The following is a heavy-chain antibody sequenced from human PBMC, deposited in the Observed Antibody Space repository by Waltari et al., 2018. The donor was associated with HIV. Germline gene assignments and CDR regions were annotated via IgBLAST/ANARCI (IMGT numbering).Heavy chain of an antibody. V-gene: IGHV3-48*04. Sequence: EVELVGSGGGLVNPGGSLRLACLCPAVTITPPGLNWVRQAPGKGLEWVSFVAGTPGHAYYADSVKGRFTISRDNAQNSAFLQMNSLRVEDTAIYYCVKSVDYFRFDVWDQGTLVTVSS. CDR2: VAGTPGHA. D-gene: IGHD4-17*01. CDR3: VKSVDYFRFDV. CDR1: AVTITPPG. J-gene: IGHJ4*02.